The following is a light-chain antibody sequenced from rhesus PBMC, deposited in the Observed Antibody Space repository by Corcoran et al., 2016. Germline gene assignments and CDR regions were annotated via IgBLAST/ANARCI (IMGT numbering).Light chain of an antibody. CDR1: QNVGTY. CDR2: GAS. Sequence: EIVMTQSPATLSLSPGARATLSCRASQNVGTYVAWYQQRPGQSPRLRFYGASIRATGIPDRFSGSGSWTDFSLTISSLEPEDVAVYYCQETSNLWTFGQGTEVELK. J-gene: IGKJ1*01. V-gene: IGKV3-31*02. CDR3: QETSNLWT.